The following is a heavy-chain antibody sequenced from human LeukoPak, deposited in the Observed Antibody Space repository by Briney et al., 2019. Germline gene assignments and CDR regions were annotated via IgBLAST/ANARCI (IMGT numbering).Heavy chain of an antibody. CDR1: GFTFSSYS. V-gene: IGHV3-21*01. CDR2: ISSSSSYI. Sequence: GGSLRLSCAASGFTFSSYSMNRVRQAPGKGLEWVSSISSSSSYIYYADSVKGRFTISRDNAKNSLYLQMNSLRAEDTAVYYCARDLDPVVVVAATNFDYWGQGTLVTVSS. CDR3: ARDLDPVVVVAATNFDY. D-gene: IGHD2-15*01. J-gene: IGHJ4*02.